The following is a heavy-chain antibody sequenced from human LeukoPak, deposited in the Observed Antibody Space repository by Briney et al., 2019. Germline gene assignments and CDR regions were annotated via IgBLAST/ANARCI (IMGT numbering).Heavy chain of an antibody. J-gene: IGHJ4*02. D-gene: IGHD3-3*01. CDR3: AKGVDFWSGLDY. V-gene: IGHV3-23*01. CDR2: ISGSGGST. Sequence: PGGSLRLSCAASGFSFSTYEMNWVRQAPGKGLEWVSVISGSGGSTYYADSVKGRFTNSRDNSNNTLYLQMNGLRAEDTAVYYCAKGVDFWSGLDYWGQATLVTVSS. CDR1: GFSFSTYE.